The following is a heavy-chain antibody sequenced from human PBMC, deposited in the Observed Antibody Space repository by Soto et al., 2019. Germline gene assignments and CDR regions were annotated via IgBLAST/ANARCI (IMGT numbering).Heavy chain of an antibody. CDR2: ISAYNGNT. CDR1: GYTFTNFG. Sequence: QVQLVQSGAEVKKPGASVKVSCKTSGYTFTNFGLSWVRQAPGQGLEWMGWISAYNGNTNYAQNFTGRVTMTTDTSTSTACMEMRSLRSEETAVYYWARGGTPIDYWGQGTLVTVSS. V-gene: IGHV1-18*01. D-gene: IGHD3-16*01. J-gene: IGHJ4*02. CDR3: ARGGTPIDY.